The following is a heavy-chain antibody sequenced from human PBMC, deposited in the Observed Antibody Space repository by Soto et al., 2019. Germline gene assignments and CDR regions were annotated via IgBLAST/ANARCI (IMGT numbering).Heavy chain of an antibody. Sequence: EVKLVESGGGLVQPGGSLRLSCAASGFTFSTYWMHWVRQVPGKGLVWVSRINSDGSTTSYADSVKGRFTISRDNAKNTLFLQMNSLRAEDTAVYYCAGGVATLLAWGQGTLVTVSS. CDR1: GFTFSTYW. CDR3: AGGVATLLA. CDR2: INSDGSTT. D-gene: IGHD5-12*01. J-gene: IGHJ5*02. V-gene: IGHV3-74*01.